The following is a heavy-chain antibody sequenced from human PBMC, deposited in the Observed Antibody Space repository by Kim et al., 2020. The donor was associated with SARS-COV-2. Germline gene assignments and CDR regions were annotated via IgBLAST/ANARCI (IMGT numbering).Heavy chain of an antibody. J-gene: IGHJ5*02. V-gene: IGHV1-69*13. Sequence: SVKVSCKASGGTFSSYAISWVRQAPGQGLEWMGGIIPIFGTANYAQKFQGRVTITADESTSTAYMELSSLRSEDTAVYYCARVLAAAAYNWFDPWGQGTLVTVSS. CDR3: ARVLAAAAYNWFDP. CDR1: GGTFSSYA. D-gene: IGHD6-13*01. CDR2: IIPIFGTA.